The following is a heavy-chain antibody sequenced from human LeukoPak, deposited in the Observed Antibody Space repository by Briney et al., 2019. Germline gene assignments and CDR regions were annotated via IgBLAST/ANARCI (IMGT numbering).Heavy chain of an antibody. CDR1: GYTFTSYD. D-gene: IGHD4-11*01. V-gene: IGHV1-8*03. CDR2: MNPNSGNT. CDR3: AREDYSNYDSYMDV. Sequence: ASVKVSCKASGYTFTSYDINWVRQATGQGLEWMGWMNPNSGNTGYAQKFQGRVTITRNTSISTAYMELSSLRSEDTAVYYCAREDYSNYDSYMDVWGKGTTVTVSS. J-gene: IGHJ6*03.